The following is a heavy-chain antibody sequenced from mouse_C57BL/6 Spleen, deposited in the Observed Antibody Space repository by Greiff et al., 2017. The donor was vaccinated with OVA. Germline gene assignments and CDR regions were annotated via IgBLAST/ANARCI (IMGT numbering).Heavy chain of an antibody. V-gene: IGHV5-4*01. CDR2: ISDGGSYT. D-gene: IGHD1-2*01. Sequence: EVQLVESGGGLVKPGGSLKLSCAASGFTFSSYAMSWVRQTPEKRLEWVATISDGGSYTYYPDNVKGRFTISRDNAKNNLYLQMSHLKSEDTAMYYCARDPTATDWHFDGWGTGTTVTVSS. J-gene: IGHJ1*03. CDR3: ARDPTATDWHFDG. CDR1: GFTFSSYA.